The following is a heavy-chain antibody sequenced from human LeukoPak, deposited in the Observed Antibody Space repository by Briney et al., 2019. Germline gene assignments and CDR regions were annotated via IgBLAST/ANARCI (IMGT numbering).Heavy chain of an antibody. CDR3: ARGKWELNY. D-gene: IGHD1-26*01. V-gene: IGHV4-34*01. CDR2: ISHSGST. CDR1: GGSFSGYY. J-gene: IGHJ4*02. Sequence: SETLSLTCAVYGGSFSGYYWSWIRQPPGKGLEWIGEISHSGSTNYNPSLKSRVTISVDTSKNQFSLKLSSVTAADTAVYYCARGKWELNYWGQGTLVTVSS.